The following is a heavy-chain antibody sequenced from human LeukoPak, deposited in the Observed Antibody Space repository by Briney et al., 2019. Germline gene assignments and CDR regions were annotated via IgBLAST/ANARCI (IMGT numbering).Heavy chain of an antibody. V-gene: IGHV3-30*04. D-gene: IGHD1-26*01. CDR2: ISYDGSNK. CDR3: ARGGGSYYVDY. J-gene: IGHJ4*02. Sequence: PGRSLRLSCAASGFTFSSYAMHWVRQAPGKGLEWVAVISYDGSNKYYADSLKGRFTISRDNSKNTMYLEMHSLRAEDTAVYYCARGGGSYYVDYWGQGTLVTVSS. CDR1: GFTFSSYA.